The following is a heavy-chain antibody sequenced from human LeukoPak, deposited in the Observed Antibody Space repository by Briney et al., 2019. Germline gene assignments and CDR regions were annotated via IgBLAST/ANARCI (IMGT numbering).Heavy chain of an antibody. CDR2: ISGNSGDT. D-gene: IGHD1-1*01. Sequence: GGSLRLSCAASGFTFSDSYMTWVRQAPGKGLEWLSYISGNSGDTNYADSVKGRFTISRDNAENSLYLQMSILRVEDTAVYYCARDPRTVRVWGQGTLVTVSS. CDR3: ARDPRTVRV. V-gene: IGHV3-11*06. J-gene: IGHJ4*02. CDR1: GFTFSDSY.